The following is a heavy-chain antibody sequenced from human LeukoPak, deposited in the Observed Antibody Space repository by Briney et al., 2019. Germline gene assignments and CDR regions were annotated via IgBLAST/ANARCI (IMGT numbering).Heavy chain of an antibody. D-gene: IGHD3-3*01. CDR1: GGSFSGYY. V-gene: IGHV4-34*01. Sequence: SETLSLTCAVYGGSFSGYYWSWIRQPPGKGLEWIGEINHSGSTNYNPSLKSRVTISVDTSKNQFSLKLSSVTAADTAVYYCARRPLYYDFWSGYFVHYYYMDVWGKGTTVTVSS. CDR2: INHSGST. CDR3: ARRPLYYDFWSGYFVHYYYMDV. J-gene: IGHJ6*03.